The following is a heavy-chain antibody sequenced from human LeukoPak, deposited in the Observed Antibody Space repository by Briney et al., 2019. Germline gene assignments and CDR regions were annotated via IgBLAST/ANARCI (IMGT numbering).Heavy chain of an antibody. CDR1: GYTFTSYY. J-gene: IGHJ4*02. D-gene: IGHD3-22*01. CDR3: ARDHFHDRSGYFRLDH. CDR2: VKASGDST. Sequence: GSVKDSCKASGYTFTSYYMHSVRQAPGQGVERMGLVKASGDSTTYAQKFQGRVTMTRDTSTSTVYMELSSLRSEDTAVDYYARDHFHDRSGYFRLDHWGQGSLVTVSS. V-gene: IGHV1-46*01.